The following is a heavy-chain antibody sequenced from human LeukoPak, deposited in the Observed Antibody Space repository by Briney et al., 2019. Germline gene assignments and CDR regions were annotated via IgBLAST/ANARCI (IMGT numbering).Heavy chain of an antibody. J-gene: IGHJ4*02. D-gene: IGHD3-10*01. CDR1: GYTFTSYA. Sequence: GASVKLSCKASGYTFTSYAMNWVRQAPGQGLEWMGWINTNTGNPTYAQGFTGRFVFSLDTSVSTAYLQISSLKAEDTAVYYCARAVRFGELLYYGVTDWGQGTLVTVS. CDR2: INTNTGNP. V-gene: IGHV7-4-1*02. CDR3: ARAVRFGELLYYGVTD.